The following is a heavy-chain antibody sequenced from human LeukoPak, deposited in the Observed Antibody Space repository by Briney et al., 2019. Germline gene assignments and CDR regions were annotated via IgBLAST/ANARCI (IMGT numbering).Heavy chain of an antibody. Sequence: GRSLRLSCAASGFTFSSYAMHWVRQAPGKGLEWVAVISYDGRNKYYADSVKGRFTISRDNSKNTLYLQMNSLRAEDTAVYYCARVESGRFDPWGQGTLVTVSS. D-gene: IGHD3-3*01. J-gene: IGHJ5*02. CDR2: ISYDGRNK. V-gene: IGHV3-30*04. CDR1: GFTFSSYA. CDR3: ARVESGRFDP.